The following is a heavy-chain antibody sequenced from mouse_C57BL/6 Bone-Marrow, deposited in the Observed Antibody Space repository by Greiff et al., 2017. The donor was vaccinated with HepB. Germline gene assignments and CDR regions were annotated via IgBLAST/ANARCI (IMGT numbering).Heavy chain of an antibody. V-gene: IGHV14-4*01. CDR1: GFNIKDDY. CDR3: TTGSSYWYFDV. CDR2: IDPENGDT. D-gene: IGHD1-1*01. Sequence: EVQLQQSGAELVRPGASVKLSCTASGFNIKDDYMHWVKQRPEQGLEWIGWIDPENGDTEYASKFQGKATITAETSSNTAYLQLSSLTSEDTAVYYCTTGSSYWYFDVWGTGTTVTVSS. J-gene: IGHJ1*03.